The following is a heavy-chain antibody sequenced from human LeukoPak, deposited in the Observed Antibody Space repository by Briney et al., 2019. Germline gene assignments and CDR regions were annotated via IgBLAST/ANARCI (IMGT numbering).Heavy chain of an antibody. Sequence: GGSLRFSCTVSGLTLGSIWSGWGRQAPGKGRGWGANISQEGTERYFVDSVRGRFTISRDNAKNSLHLQMNTLTAEDTAVYYCARERDVRFFDYWGHGTLVTVSS. CDR2: ISQEGTER. D-gene: IGHD5-24*01. J-gene: IGHJ4*01. CDR3: ARERDVRFFDY. CDR1: GLTLGSIW. V-gene: IGHV3-7*01.